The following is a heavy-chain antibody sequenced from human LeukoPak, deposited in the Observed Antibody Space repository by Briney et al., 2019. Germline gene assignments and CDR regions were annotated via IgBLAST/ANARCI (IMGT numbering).Heavy chain of an antibody. Sequence: SVKVSCKSSGYTFTYRYLHWVRQAPGQALEWRGWITPFNGDTNYAQRFQDRVTITSDRSRTTVYMELSSLRSEDTAMFYCARSRGYYDSSGYPDNAFDIWGQGTMVTVSS. D-gene: IGHD3-22*01. V-gene: IGHV1-45*02. CDR2: ITPFNGDT. CDR3: ARSRGYYDSSGYPDNAFDI. CDR1: GYTFTYRY. J-gene: IGHJ3*02.